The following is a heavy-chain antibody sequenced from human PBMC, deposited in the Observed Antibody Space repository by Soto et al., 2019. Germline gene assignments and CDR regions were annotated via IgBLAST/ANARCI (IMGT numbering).Heavy chain of an antibody. D-gene: IGHD3-16*01. Sequence: QVQLQESGPGLVKPSETLSLTCSVSGVSISSDYWSWIRQPPGKGLEWIGYIYYSGSTNYNPSLKSRVTMSIDMVKNQFSLKLSSVTAADTAVYYCARDEGDTTYFDYWGQGTLVTVSS. CDR3: ARDEGDTTYFDY. CDR1: GVSISSDY. CDR2: IYYSGST. J-gene: IGHJ4*02. V-gene: IGHV4-59*01.